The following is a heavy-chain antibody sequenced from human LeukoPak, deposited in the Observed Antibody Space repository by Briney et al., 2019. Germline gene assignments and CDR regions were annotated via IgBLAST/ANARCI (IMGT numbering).Heavy chain of an antibody. J-gene: IGHJ6*03. CDR2: IYYSGTT. Sequence: SETLSLTCSVSGASISSYFWSWIRQPPGKGLEWIGYIYYSGTTNYNPSLRSRIAISLDTSKKQFSLRMRSVTAADTAVYYCARSTSGYYSKHYYFYMDVWGKGTTVTVSS. D-gene: IGHD3-22*01. CDR3: ARSTSGYYSKHYYFYMDV. V-gene: IGHV4-59*01. CDR1: GASISSYF.